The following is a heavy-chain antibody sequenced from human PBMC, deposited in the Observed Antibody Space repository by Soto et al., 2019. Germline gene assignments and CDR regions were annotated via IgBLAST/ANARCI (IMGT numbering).Heavy chain of an antibody. V-gene: IGHV6-1*01. CDR1: GDSVSSNSAA. D-gene: IGHD3-16*01. Sequence: SQTLSLTCAISGDSVSSNSAAWNWIRQSPSRGLEWLGRTYYRSKWYNDYAVSVKSRITINPDTSKNQFSLQLNSVTPEDTAVYYCASGMITFGGAYFDHWGQGTLVTVSS. CDR3: ASGMITFGGAYFDH. CDR2: TYYRSKWYN. J-gene: IGHJ4*02.